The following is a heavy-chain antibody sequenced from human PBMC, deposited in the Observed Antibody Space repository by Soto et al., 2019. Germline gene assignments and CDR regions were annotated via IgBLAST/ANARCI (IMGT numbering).Heavy chain of an antibody. Sequence: SETLSLTCTVSGGSISSYYWSWIRQPPGKGLEWIGYIYYSGSTNYNPSLKSRVTISVDTSKNQFSLKLSSVTAADTAVYYCARLPPSGYDYYFDYWGQGTLVTVSS. CDR2: IYYSGST. D-gene: IGHD5-12*01. CDR3: ARLPPSGYDYYFDY. V-gene: IGHV4-59*08. J-gene: IGHJ4*02. CDR1: GGSISSYY.